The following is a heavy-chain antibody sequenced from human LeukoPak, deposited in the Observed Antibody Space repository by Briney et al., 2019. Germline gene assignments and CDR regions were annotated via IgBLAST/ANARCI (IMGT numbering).Heavy chain of an antibody. V-gene: IGHV3-74*01. CDR2: IKSDGSST. CDR1: GFTFSSYW. CDR3: ARHSYENWFDP. D-gene: IGHD5-18*01. Sequence: GGSLRLSCAASGFTFSSYWMHWVRQVPGKGLVWVSRIKSDGSSTNYADSVQGRFTISRDNAKNSLYLQMNSLRAEDTAVYYCARHSYENWFDPWGQGTLVTVSS. J-gene: IGHJ5*02.